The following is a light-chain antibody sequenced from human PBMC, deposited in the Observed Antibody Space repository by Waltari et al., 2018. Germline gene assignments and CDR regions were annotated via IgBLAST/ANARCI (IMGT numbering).Light chain of an antibody. CDR2: AAS. V-gene: IGKV3-15*01. CDR3: QQYNNWPPYT. J-gene: IGKJ2*01. CDR1: QSVGSN. Sequence: DIVMTQSPATLSVPPGERAPLSCRASQSVGSNLAWYQQKPGQALRLLIFAASRRATGIPARFSGSGSGTEFTLTIGSLQSEDFAVYYCQQYNNWPPYTFGQGTKLEIK.